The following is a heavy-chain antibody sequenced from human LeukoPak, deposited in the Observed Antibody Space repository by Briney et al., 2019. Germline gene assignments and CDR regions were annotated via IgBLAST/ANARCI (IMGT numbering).Heavy chain of an antibody. J-gene: IGHJ5*02. CDR2: IKSKTDGGTT. Sequence: GGSLRLSCAASGFTFSNAWMSWVRQAPGKGLEWVGRIKSKTDGGTTDYAAPVKGRFTITRGDSKNTLYLQMNSLKTEDTAVYYCTTEVITPYYYDSSPIPSGFDPWGQGTLVTVSS. D-gene: IGHD3-22*01. CDR1: GFTFSNAW. CDR3: TTEVITPYYYDSSPIPSGFDP. V-gene: IGHV3-15*01.